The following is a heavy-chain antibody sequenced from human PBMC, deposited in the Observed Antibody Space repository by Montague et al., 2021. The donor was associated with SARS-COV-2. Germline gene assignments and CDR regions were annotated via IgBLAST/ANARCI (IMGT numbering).Heavy chain of an antibody. J-gene: IGHJ3*02. CDR1: GGSISSGGYY. CDR3: AMTRITMIVLVIAFDI. V-gene: IGHV4-31*03. CDR2: IYYSGST. D-gene: IGHD3-22*01. Sequence: TLSLTCTVSGGSISSGGYYWSWIRQHPGKGLEWIGYIYYSGSTYYNPSLKSRVTLSVDTSKNQFSLKLSSVTAADTAVYYCAMTRITMIVLVIAFDIWGQGTLVTVSS.